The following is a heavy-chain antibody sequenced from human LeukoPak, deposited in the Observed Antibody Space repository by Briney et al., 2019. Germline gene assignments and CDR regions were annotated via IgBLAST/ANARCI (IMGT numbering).Heavy chain of an antibody. J-gene: IGHJ4*02. V-gene: IGHV4-38-2*02. D-gene: IGHD4-23*01. CDR3: GRVGAAHPSDYGGYYYFDY. CDR2: MYHRGNT. CDR1: GYSLSSGYC. Sequence: PSETLLLTCSVPGYSLSSGYCWAWIWQPPGEGLVWTGCMYHRGNTLYTPSLKSRVTISVDTSKNQFSLKLRSVTAADTAVYYCGRVGAAHPSDYGGYYYFDYWGQGNLVTVSS.